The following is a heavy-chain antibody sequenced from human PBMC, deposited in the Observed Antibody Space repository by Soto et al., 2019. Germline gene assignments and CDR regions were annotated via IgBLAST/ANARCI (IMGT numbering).Heavy chain of an antibody. Sequence: QVQLQESGPGLVKPSETLSLTCTVSGGSISSYSWNWIRQPPGKGLEWIGYIYYSGSTKYHPSLKSRVTMSVDTSKNQFSLKLSSVTAADTAVYYCARHVAPNDYLFDYWGQGTLVTVSS. V-gene: IGHV4-59*08. CDR1: GGSISSYS. CDR2: IYYSGST. D-gene: IGHD4-17*01. CDR3: ARHVAPNDYLFDY. J-gene: IGHJ4*02.